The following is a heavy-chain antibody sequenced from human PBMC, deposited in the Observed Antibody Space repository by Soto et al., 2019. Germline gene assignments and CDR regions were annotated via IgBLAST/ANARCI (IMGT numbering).Heavy chain of an antibody. D-gene: IGHD6-13*01. CDR1: GGSISSSSYY. J-gene: IGHJ4*02. V-gene: IGHV4-39*01. Sequence: SETLSLTCTVSGGSISSSSYYWGWIRQPPGKGLEWIGSIYYSGSTYYNPSLKSRVTISVDTSKNQFSLKLSSVTAADTAVYYCARRISVRQQLVYYFDYWGQGTLVTVSS. CDR3: ARRISVRQQLVYYFDY. CDR2: IYYSGST.